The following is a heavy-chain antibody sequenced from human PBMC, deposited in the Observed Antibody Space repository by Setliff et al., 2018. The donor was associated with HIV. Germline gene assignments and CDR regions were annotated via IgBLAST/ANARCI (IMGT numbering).Heavy chain of an antibody. CDR3: ARSTYYYGSGKGSGWFDP. V-gene: IGHV4-39*07. Sequence: PSETLSLTCTVSGGSISSTTYYWGWIRQPPGKGLEWIGSFHYSGSTSYNPSLKSRVTISIDRSKNQFSLKLSSVTAADTAVYYCARSTYYYGSGKGSGWFDPWGQGTLVTVSS. CDR2: FHYSGST. CDR1: GGSISSTTYY. D-gene: IGHD3-10*01. J-gene: IGHJ5*02.